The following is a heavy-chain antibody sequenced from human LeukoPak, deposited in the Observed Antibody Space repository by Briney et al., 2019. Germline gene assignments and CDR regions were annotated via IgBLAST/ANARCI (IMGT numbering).Heavy chain of an antibody. V-gene: IGHV1-8*01. CDR2: MNPNSGNT. CDR3: ARRADTLGYCSGGSCYSYDY. CDR1: GYTFTSYD. D-gene: IGHD2-15*01. Sequence: ASVKVSCKASGYTFTSYDINWVRQATGQGLEWMGWMNPNSGNTGCAQKFQGRVTMTRNTSISTAYMELSSLRSEDTAVYYCARRADTLGYCSGGSCYSYDYWGQGTLVTVSS. J-gene: IGHJ4*02.